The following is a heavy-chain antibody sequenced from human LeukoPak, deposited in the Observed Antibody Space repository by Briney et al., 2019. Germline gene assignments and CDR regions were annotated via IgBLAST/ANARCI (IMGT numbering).Heavy chain of an antibody. CDR1: GFTFSTYA. J-gene: IGHJ4*02. CDR3: ARALPIDY. V-gene: IGHV3-48*03. CDR2: ISSSGTTV. Sequence: GGSLRLSCAASGFTFSTYALHWVRQAPGKGLEWLSYISSSGTTVYCADSVKGRFTISRDNADNSLYLRMNSLRAEDTAVYYCARALPIDYWGQGTLVTVSP.